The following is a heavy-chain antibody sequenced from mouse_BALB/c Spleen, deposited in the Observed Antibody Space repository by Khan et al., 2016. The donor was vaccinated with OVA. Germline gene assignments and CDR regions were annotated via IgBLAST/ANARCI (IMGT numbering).Heavy chain of an antibody. V-gene: IGHV5-4*02. CDR1: GFTFSDYY. CDR2: ISDGGSYI. CDR3: VGGYYGDPFAY. J-gene: IGHJ3*01. D-gene: IGHD2-13*01. Sequence: EVELVESGGGLIKPGGSLTLSCAASGFTFSDYYMYWVRQTPEKRLEWVATISDGGSYIYYLDSVKGRFTISRDDAENNLNLQMSSLKSEDTATYYCVGGYYGDPFAYWGQGTLITVSA.